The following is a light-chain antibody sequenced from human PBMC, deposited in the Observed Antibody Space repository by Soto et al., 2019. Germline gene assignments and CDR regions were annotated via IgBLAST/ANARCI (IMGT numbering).Light chain of an antibody. CDR3: LQDYNYPLT. Sequence: AIQMTQSPSSLSASVGDRVTITCRASQGIRHYLGWYQQKPGKAPKLLIYAKSSLQSGVPSRFSGSGSGTDFTLTISSLQPEDFATYYCLQDYNYPLTFGGGTKVEIK. CDR1: QGIRHY. CDR2: AKS. J-gene: IGKJ4*01. V-gene: IGKV1-6*01.